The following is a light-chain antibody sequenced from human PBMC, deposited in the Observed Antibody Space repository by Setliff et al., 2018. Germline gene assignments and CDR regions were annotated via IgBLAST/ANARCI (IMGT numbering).Light chain of an antibody. V-gene: IGLV2-8*01. J-gene: IGLJ1*01. CDR2: DVD. CDR3: GAYAGSSKKI. CDR1: SSDIGDYNY. Sequence: QSVLGQPPSASGSPGQSATISCTGTSSDIGDYNYVSWYQHHPGKAPKLLIYDVDKRPSGVPDRFSGSKSGNTASLTVSGLQADDEADYYCGAYAGSSKKIFGTGTKVTVL.